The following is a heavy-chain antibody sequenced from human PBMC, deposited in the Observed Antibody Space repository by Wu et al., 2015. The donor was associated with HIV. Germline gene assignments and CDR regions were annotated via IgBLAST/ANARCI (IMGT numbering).Heavy chain of an antibody. CDR1: GYTLTQVS. V-gene: IGHV1-24*01. D-gene: IGHD2-15*01. CDR2: FDPENGET. CDR3: TRDELFRVDDAFDM. J-gene: IGHJ3*02. Sequence: QVQLVQSGAEVKKPGASVKVSCKVSGYTLTQVSMHWVRQALGKGLEWMAGFDPENGETVYAQRFQGRVTLTEDTSTDTAYMELSSLTSEDTAVYYCTRDELFRVDDAFDMWGQGTLVTVSS.